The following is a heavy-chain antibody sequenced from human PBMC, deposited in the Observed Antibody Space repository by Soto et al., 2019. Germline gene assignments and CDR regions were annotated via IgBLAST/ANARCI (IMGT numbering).Heavy chain of an antibody. CDR2: IYSGGST. D-gene: IGHD5-12*01. J-gene: IGHJ6*02. CDR1: GFTVSSNY. Sequence: GSLRLSCAASGFTVSSNYMSWVRQAPGKGLEWVSVIYSGGSTYYADSVKGRFTISRDNSKNTLYLQKNSLRAEDTAVYYCARWLRPGGMDVWGQGTTVTVSS. V-gene: IGHV3-53*01. CDR3: ARWLRPGGMDV.